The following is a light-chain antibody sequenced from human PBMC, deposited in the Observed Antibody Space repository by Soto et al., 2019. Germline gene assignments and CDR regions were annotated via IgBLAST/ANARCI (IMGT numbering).Light chain of an antibody. Sequence: EIVMTQSPATLSVSPGDRVTLSCRASQSVTTNLAWYQQKPGQAPRLLISGASTRAPRIPARFSGSGSVTEFTLTIRSLQSVDFAVYYCEQYNIWPPITFGQGPRLEIK. CDR2: GAS. CDR1: QSVTTN. V-gene: IGKV3-15*01. CDR3: EQYNIWPPIT. J-gene: IGKJ5*01.